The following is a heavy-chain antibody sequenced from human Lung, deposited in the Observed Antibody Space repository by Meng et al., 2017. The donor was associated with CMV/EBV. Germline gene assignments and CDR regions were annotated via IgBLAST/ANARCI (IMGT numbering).Heavy chain of an antibody. J-gene: IGHJ4*02. Sequence: SCAASGFTFDEYGMHWVRQTPGKGLEWVAFIRHDVTNKFYGDSVKGRFTISRDNSENTVSLQMNSLRPEETAIYYFAKDLLLFGGANAYFDSWDQGTXVTVSS. V-gene: IGHV3-30*02. CDR1: GFTFDEYG. CDR3: AKDLLLFGGANAYFDS. D-gene: IGHD3-10*01. CDR2: IRHDVTNK.